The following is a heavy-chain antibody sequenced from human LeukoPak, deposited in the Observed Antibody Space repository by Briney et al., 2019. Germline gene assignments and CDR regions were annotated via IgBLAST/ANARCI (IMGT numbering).Heavy chain of an antibody. V-gene: IGHV1-8*01. CDR2: MNPNSGNT. J-gene: IGHJ6*02. CDR1: GYTFTRYD. Sequence: ASVTVSCKASGYTFTRYDINWVRQAAGQGLEGMGWMNPNSGNTVYAQKFQGRGTMTRNTSISTPYMELSSLRSEDTAVYYCASSWRFLEVYYYGMDVWGQGTTVTVSS. D-gene: IGHD3-3*01. CDR3: ASSWRFLEVYYYGMDV.